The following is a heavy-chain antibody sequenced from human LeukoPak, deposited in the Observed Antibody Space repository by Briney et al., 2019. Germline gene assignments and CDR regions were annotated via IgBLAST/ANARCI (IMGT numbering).Heavy chain of an antibody. CDR2: INPNSGGT. CDR3: ARGERGSSWYSYHYYYYMDV. J-gene: IGHJ6*03. Sequence: ASVKVSCKASGYTFTGYYMHWVRQAPGQGLEWMGWINPNSGGTNYAQKFQGRVTMTRDTSISTAYMELSSLRSEDTAVYYCARGERGSSWYSYHYYYYMDVWGKGTTVTVSS. D-gene: IGHD6-13*01. CDR1: GYTFTGYY. V-gene: IGHV1-2*02.